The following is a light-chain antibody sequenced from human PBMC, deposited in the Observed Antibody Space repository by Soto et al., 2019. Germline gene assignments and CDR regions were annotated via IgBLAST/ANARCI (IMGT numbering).Light chain of an antibody. V-gene: IGKV1-39*01. CDR2: TAS. CDR1: QNIRKY. J-gene: IGKJ4*01. CDR3: QQSFSIPLT. Sequence: DIQMTQSPSSLSASVGDRVTITCRTSQNIRKYLNWNHQKPGRAPDLLIYTASSLQVGFPSRFSGSGSGTDFSLTISSLQPEDIGTYYCQQSFSIPLTFGGGTKVEIK.